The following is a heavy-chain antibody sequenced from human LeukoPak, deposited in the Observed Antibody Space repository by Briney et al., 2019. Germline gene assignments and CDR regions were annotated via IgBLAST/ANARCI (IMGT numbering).Heavy chain of an antibody. CDR2: IYNGGII. D-gene: IGHD6-13*01. J-gene: IGHJ5*02. CDR1: GDSVSRYY. CDR3: ARYSSGWYTTGNWFDP. V-gene: IGHV4-4*07. Sequence: SETLSLTCTVSGDSVSRYYWSWIRQPAGKGLEWIGRIYNGGIITYNPSLKSRVTMSIDTSNNQFSLRLRFVTAADTAVYYCARYSSGWYTTGNWFDPWGQGTLVTVSS.